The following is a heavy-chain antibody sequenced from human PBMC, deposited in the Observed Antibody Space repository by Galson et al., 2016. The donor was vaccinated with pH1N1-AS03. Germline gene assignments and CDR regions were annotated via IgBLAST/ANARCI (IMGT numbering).Heavy chain of an antibody. J-gene: IGHJ3*02. D-gene: IGHD3-3*01. CDR3: ARDANYDFWSGHDAFDI. Sequence: SVKVSCKASGGTFSSYAISWVRQAPGQGLEWMGGIIAMFGTANYAQKVQGRVTITADKSTSTAYMELSSLRPEDTAVYYCARDANYDFWSGHDAFDIWGQGTMVTVSS. CDR1: GGTFSSYA. V-gene: IGHV1-69*06. CDR2: IIAMFGTA.